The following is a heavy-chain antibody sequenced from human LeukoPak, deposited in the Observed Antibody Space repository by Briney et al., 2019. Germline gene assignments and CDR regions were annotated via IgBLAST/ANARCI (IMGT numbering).Heavy chain of an antibody. D-gene: IGHD2-2*01. CDR1: GGSISSGDYY. CDR2: IYYSGST. Sequence: SQTLSLTCTVSGGSISSGDYYWSWTRQPPGKGLEWIGYIYYSGSTYYNPSLKSRVTISVDTSKNQFSLKLSSVTAADTAVYYCARFIVVVPAAGWFDPWGQGTLVTVSS. J-gene: IGHJ5*02. V-gene: IGHV4-30-4*08. CDR3: ARFIVVVPAAGWFDP.